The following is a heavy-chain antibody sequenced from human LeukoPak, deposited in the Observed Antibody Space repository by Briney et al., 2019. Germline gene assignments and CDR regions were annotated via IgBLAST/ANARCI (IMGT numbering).Heavy chain of an antibody. CDR3: ASLYDSSGYYFDY. Sequence: GASVKVSCKASGYTLTSYAMHWVRQAPGQRLEWMGWINAGNGNTKYSQKFQGRVTITRDTSASTAYMELSSLRSEDTAVYYCASLYDSSGYYFDYWGQGTLVTVSS. V-gene: IGHV1-3*01. J-gene: IGHJ4*02. CDR1: GYTLTSYA. CDR2: INAGNGNT. D-gene: IGHD3-22*01.